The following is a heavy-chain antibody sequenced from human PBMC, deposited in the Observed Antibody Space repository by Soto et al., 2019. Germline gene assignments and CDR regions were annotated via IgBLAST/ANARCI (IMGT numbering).Heavy chain of an antibody. CDR3: ATKGRNYYGSGSYYKMADY. CDR2: IYYSGST. D-gene: IGHD3-10*01. J-gene: IGHJ4*02. CDR1: GGSTSSSSYY. Sequence: SETLSLTCTVSGGSTSSSSYYWGWIRQPPGKGLEWIGSIYYSGSTYYNPSLKSRVTISVDTSKNQFSLKLSSVTAADTAVYYCATKGRNYYGSGSYYKMADYWGQGTLVTVSS. V-gene: IGHV4-39*01.